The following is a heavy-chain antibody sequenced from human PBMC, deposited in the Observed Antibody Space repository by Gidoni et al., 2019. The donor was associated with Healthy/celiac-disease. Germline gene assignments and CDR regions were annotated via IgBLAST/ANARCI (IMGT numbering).Heavy chain of an antibody. V-gene: IGHV5-51*01. CDR2: IYPGDSDT. D-gene: IGHD3-22*01. CDR3: ARHGHYYDSSGYYYWYFDL. Sequence: EVQLVQSGAEVNKPGESLKISCKGSGYSFNSYWIGWVRQMPGKGLEWMGIIYPGDSDTRYSPSFQGQVTISADKSISTAYLQWSSLKASDTAMYYCARHGHYYDSSGYYYWYFDLWGRGTLVTVSS. J-gene: IGHJ2*01. CDR1: GYSFNSYW.